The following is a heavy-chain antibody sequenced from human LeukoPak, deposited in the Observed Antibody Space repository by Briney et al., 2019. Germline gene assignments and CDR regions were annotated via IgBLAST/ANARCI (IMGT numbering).Heavy chain of an antibody. CDR1: GYTFTSYD. Sequence: ASVKVSCKASGYTFTSYDFNWVRQAPGQGLEWMGWMKSNNGHTGYAQKFQGRVTMTRDTSINTAYMGLSSLTFEDTAVYYCARGPPNWGMVGYWGQGTLVTVSS. J-gene: IGHJ4*02. D-gene: IGHD7-27*01. CDR3: ARGPPNWGMVGY. CDR2: MKSNNGHT. V-gene: IGHV1-8*01.